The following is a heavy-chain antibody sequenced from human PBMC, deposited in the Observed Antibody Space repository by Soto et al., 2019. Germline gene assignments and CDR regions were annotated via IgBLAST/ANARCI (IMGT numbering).Heavy chain of an antibody. D-gene: IGHD2-21*01. V-gene: IGHV3-23*04. J-gene: IGHJ4*02. CDR2: ITNNGDTT. CDR1: GFTFSIYA. CDR3: TSGLIVVVAASRLAGY. Sequence: EKQLVESGGALAQPGGSLRLSCVGSGFTFSIYALTWVRQAPGKGLEWVSLITNNGDTTFFGDSVKGRFSISRDNSKNTLYLQMSSLKAEDTAVYYCTSGLIVVVAASRLAGYWGQGTLVTVSS.